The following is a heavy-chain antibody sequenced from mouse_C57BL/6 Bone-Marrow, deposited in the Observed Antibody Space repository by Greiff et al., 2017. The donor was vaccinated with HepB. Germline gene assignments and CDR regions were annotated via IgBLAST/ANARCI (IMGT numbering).Heavy chain of an antibody. CDR3: AKSSAQDTPAY. J-gene: IGHJ3*01. V-gene: IGHV1-19*01. CDR1: GYTFTDYY. D-gene: IGHD3-2*02. Sequence: EVQLQQSGPVLVKPGASVKMSCKASGYTFTDYYMNWVKQSHGKSLEWIGVINPYNGGTSYNQKFKGKATLTVDKSSSTAYMELNSLTSEDSAVYYCAKSSAQDTPAYGRKGTLVTVSA. CDR2: INPYNGGT.